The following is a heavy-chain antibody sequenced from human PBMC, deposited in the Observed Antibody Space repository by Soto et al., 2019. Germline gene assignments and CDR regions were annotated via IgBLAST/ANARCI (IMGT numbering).Heavy chain of an antibody. D-gene: IGHD3-10*01. J-gene: IGHJ4*02. CDR2: IKRQTEGGTT. CDR3: TTDPPAGSRALDY. CDR1: GFSFSNAW. V-gene: IGHV3-15*07. Sequence: EVQLVESGGGLVKPGGSLRLSCAGSGFSFSNAWMNWVRQAPGKGLEWVGRIKRQTEGGTTDYPASVKGRFIISRDDSENTLYLQMNRLKTEDTAVYYCTTDPPAGSRALDYWGQGTLVTVSS.